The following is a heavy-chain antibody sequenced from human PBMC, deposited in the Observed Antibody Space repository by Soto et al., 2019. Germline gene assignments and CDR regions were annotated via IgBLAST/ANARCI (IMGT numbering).Heavy chain of an antibody. J-gene: IGHJ6*02. CDR1: VFTFSIYG. CDR2: ISYDGSNK. D-gene: IGHD6-13*01. V-gene: IGHV3-30*18. Sequence: QPGGALVVGCVASVFTFSIYGMHWVRQAPGKGLEWVAVISYDGSNKYYADSVKGRFTISRDNSKNTLYLQMNSLRAEDTAVYYCAKVVVAEARFGMDVWGQGTTVTVSS. CDR3: AKVVVAEARFGMDV.